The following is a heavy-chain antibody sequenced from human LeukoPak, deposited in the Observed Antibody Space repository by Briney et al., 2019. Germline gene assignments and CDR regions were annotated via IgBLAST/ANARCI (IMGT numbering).Heavy chain of an antibody. CDR2: IHYSGST. CDR3: ARGRGGDYDSSGYPLYYFDY. CDR1: GASVSAYY. D-gene: IGHD3-22*01. V-gene: IGHV4-59*02. J-gene: IGHJ4*02. Sequence: SETLSLTCTVSGASVSAYYWTWIRQPPGKRLEWLGYIHYSGSTNYNPSLKSRVTISVDTSKNQFSLKLSSVTAADTAVYYCARGRGGDYDSSGYPLYYFDYWGQGTLVTVSS.